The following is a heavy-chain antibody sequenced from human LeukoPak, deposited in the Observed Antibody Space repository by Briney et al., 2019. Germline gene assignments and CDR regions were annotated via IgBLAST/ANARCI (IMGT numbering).Heavy chain of an antibody. J-gene: IGHJ3*01. V-gene: IGHV3-23*01. CDR3: AIHGGGTIRIEAFDV. D-gene: IGHD3-3*01. CDR2: ISGDGRDI. Sequence: QAGGSLRLSCAASGFTVSSNYMSWVRQAPGKGLEWASAISGDGRDIFYADAVKGRFTISRDNSKYTLYLQMNSLRDEDTALYYCAIHGGGTIRIEAFDVWGQGTMVTISS. CDR1: GFTVSSNY.